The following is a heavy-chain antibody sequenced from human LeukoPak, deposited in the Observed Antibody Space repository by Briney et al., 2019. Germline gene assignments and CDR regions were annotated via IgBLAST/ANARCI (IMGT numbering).Heavy chain of an antibody. V-gene: IGHV3-48*03. CDR1: GFTFSSYE. D-gene: IGHD3-22*01. J-gene: IGHJ6*02. CDR3: ARDGVVVITYGMDV. Sequence: GGSLRLSCAAPGFTFSSYEMNWVRQAPGKGLEWVSYISSSGSTIYYADSVKGRFTISRDNAKNSLYLQMNSLRAEDTAVYYCARDGVVVITYGMDVWGQGTTVTVSS. CDR2: ISSSGSTI.